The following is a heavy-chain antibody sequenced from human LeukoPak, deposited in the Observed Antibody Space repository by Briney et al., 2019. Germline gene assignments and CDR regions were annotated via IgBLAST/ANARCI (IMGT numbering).Heavy chain of an antibody. Sequence: SETLSLTCTVSGGSISSSSYYWGWIRQPPGKGLEWIGSTYYSGSTYYNPSLKSRVTISVDTSKNQFSLKLSSVTAADTAVYYCARQWRRFSSGWYFDYWGQGTLVTVSS. CDR3: ARQWRRFSSGWYFDY. V-gene: IGHV4-39*01. D-gene: IGHD6-19*01. CDR1: GGSISSSSYY. J-gene: IGHJ4*02. CDR2: TYYSGST.